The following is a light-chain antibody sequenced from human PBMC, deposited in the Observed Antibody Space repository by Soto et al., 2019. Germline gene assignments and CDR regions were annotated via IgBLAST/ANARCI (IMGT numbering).Light chain of an antibody. CDR2: GNS. V-gene: IGLV1-40*01. J-gene: IGLJ2*01. Sequence: QSVLTQPPSASGTPGQRVTISCSGSSSNIGTNYVYWYQQLPGTAPKLLIYGNSNRPSGVPDRFSGSKSGTSGSLAITGLQGEDEADYYCQSYDSSLSGVVFGGGTKVTVL. CDR3: QSYDSSLSGVV. CDR1: SSNIGTNY.